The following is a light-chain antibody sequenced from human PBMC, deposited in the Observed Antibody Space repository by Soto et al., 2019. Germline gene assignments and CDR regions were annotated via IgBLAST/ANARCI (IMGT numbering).Light chain of an antibody. CDR1: SSDVGSSNY. V-gene: IGLV2-14*01. Sequence: QSALTQPASVSGSPGQSITISCTGTSSDVGSSNYVSWYQQHPGTAPKLMIYEVSNRPSGVSNRFSGSKSGNTASLTISGLQAEDEADYYCSSYTSSSTPYVFGTGTKLTVL. J-gene: IGLJ1*01. CDR3: SSYTSSSTPYV. CDR2: EVS.